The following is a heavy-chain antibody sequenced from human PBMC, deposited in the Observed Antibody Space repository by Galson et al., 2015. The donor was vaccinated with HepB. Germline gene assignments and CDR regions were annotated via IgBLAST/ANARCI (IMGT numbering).Heavy chain of an antibody. J-gene: IGHJ3*02. D-gene: IGHD1-26*01. V-gene: IGHV4-59*12. CDR3: ARGVGYRGAFDI. CDR2: IYYSGST. CDR1: GGSISSYY. Sequence: ETLSLTCTVSGGSISSYYWSWIRQPPGKGLEWIGYIYYSGSTYYNPSLKSRVTISVDTSKNQFPLKLSSVTAADTAVYYCARGVGYRGAFDIWDQGTMVTVSS.